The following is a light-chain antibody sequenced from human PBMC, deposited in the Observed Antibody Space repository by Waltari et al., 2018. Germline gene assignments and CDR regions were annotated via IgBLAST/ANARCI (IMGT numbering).Light chain of an antibody. CDR3: QQYSNWPPLT. Sequence: EVVMTQSPTTLSVSPGERATLSCRASQSVRSYLAWYQQKPGQAPRLLIYAASTRATGVPARFSGSGAGTEFTLTISSLQSEDFAVYYCQQYSNWPPLTFRGGTKVEIK. CDR2: AAS. CDR1: QSVRSY. J-gene: IGKJ4*01. V-gene: IGKV3-15*01.